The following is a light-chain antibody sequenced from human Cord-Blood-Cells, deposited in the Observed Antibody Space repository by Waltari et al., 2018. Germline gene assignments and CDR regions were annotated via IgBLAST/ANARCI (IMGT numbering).Light chain of an antibody. CDR3: SSYTSSPRYV. Sequence: QSALTQPASVSGSPGQSITISCTGTSSDVGGYNYVPWYQQHPGKAPKLMIYDVSNRPSGVSNRVSGSKSGNTASLTISGLQAEDEADYYCSSYTSSPRYVFGTGTKVTVL. V-gene: IGLV2-14*03. J-gene: IGLJ1*01. CDR2: DVS. CDR1: SSDVGGYNY.